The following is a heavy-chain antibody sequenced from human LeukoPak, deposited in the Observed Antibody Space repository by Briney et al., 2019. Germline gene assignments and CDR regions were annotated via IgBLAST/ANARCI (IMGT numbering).Heavy chain of an antibody. CDR3: ARDQYDTWSRRGNSDA. V-gene: IGHV3-7*03. J-gene: IGHJ5*02. CDR2: IKLDGSEK. CDR1: RFTFGKYW. Sequence: GGSLRLSCVASRFTFGKYWMSWVRQAPGKGLEWVANIKLDGSEKNYVDSVKGRFTISRDNTKNSLYLQMNSLRAEDTAVFYCARDQYDTWSRRGNSDAWGQGTLVIVSS. D-gene: IGHD3-3*01.